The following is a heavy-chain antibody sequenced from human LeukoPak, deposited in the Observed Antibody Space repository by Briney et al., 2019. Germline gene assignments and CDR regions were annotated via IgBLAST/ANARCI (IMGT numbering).Heavy chain of an antibody. Sequence: GGSLRLSCGASGFTFSGSAMHWVRQASGKGLEWVGRIRSQANSYATAYVASVKGRFTISRDDSKKTAYLEMNSLRTEDTAVYYCTRAYDSSGYDFFYFDYWGQGNLVTVSS. CDR1: GFTFSGSA. CDR2: IRSQANSYAT. D-gene: IGHD3-22*01. CDR3: TRAYDSSGYDFFYFDY. J-gene: IGHJ4*02. V-gene: IGHV3-73*01.